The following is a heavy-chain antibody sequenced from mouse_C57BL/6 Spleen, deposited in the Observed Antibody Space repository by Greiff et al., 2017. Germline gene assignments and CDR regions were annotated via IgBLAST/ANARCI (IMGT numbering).Heavy chain of an antibody. CDR1: GYSITSGYD. J-gene: IGHJ4*01. CDR3: ARSNPYGYYAMDY. D-gene: IGHD1-1*02. V-gene: IGHV3-1*01. Sequence: EVKVEESGPGMVKPSQSLSLTCTVTGYSITSGYDWHWIRHFPGNKLEWMGYISYSGSTNYNPSLQSRISITHDTSKNHFFLKLNSVTTEDTATYYCARSNPYGYYAMDYWGQGTSVTVSS. CDR2: ISYSGST.